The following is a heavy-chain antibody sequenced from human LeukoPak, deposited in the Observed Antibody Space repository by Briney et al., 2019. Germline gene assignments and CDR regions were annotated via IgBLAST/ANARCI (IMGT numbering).Heavy chain of an antibody. CDR2: ISGSGGST. CDR3: AKDQEQLLWFGELLFAFDI. V-gene: IGHV3-23*01. CDR1: GFTFSSYA. J-gene: IGHJ3*02. Sequence: PGGSLRLSCAASGFTFSSYAMSWVRQAPGKGLEWVSAISGSGGSTYYADSVKGRFTISRDNSKNTLYLQMNSLRAEDTAVYYCAKDQEQLLWFGELLFAFDIWGQGTMVTVSS. D-gene: IGHD3-10*01.